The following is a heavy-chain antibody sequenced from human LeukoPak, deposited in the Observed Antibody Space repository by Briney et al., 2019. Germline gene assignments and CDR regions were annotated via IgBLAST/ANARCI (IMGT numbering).Heavy chain of an antibody. CDR3: ARKGVGGELGGFDY. Sequence: GGSLRLSCATSEFTFDEYGMGSVRLVPGKWLGWVFGINLNGGNTGYADSVKGRFTISRDNANNSLYLQMNSLRAEDTALYHCARKGVGGELGGFDYWGQGTLVTVSS. CDR2: INLNGGNT. J-gene: IGHJ4*02. D-gene: IGHD3-16*01. V-gene: IGHV3-20*01. CDR1: EFTFDEYG.